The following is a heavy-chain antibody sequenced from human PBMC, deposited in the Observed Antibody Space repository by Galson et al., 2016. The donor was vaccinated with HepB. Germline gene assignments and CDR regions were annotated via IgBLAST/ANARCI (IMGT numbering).Heavy chain of an antibody. CDR1: GFNFSSYA. Sequence: SLRLSCAASGFNFSSYAMSWVRQAPGKGLEWVSAISGSDGSTYYADSVKGRFTISRDNSKNTLYLQMNSLRAEDTAVYYCAKGQQLAYFDYWGQGTPVTVSS. CDR3: AKGQQLAYFDY. D-gene: IGHD6-13*01. J-gene: IGHJ4*02. CDR2: ISGSDGST. V-gene: IGHV3-23*01.